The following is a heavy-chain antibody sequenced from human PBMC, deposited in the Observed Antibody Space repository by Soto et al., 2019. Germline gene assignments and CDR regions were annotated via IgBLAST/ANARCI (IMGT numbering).Heavy chain of an antibody. Sequence: SVKVSCKASGGTFSSYAISWVRQAPGQGLEWMGGIIPIFGTANYAQKFQGRVTITADESTSTAYMELSSLRSEDTAVYYCARAVMVRGALDYWGQGTLVTVSS. V-gene: IGHV1-69*13. CDR2: IIPIFGTA. D-gene: IGHD3-10*01. CDR1: GGTFSSYA. CDR3: ARAVMVRGALDY. J-gene: IGHJ4*02.